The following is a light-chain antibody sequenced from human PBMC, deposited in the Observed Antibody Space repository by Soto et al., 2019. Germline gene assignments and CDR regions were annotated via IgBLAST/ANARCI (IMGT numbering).Light chain of an antibody. CDR2: AAS. J-gene: IGKJ5*01. V-gene: IGKV1-39*01. CDR3: QQRSNWPPIT. CDR1: QSISSY. Sequence: DIHMTQSPASLSASVLYRVTITCLSSQSISSYLNWYQQKPGKAPKLLIYAASSLQSGIPDRFSGSGSGTDFTLTISSLEPEDFAVYYCQQRSNWPPITFGQGTRLEIK.